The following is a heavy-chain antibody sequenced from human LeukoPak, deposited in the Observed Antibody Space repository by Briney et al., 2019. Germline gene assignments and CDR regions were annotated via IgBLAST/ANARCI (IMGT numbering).Heavy chain of an antibody. CDR3: AKDVVSAGADAFDI. J-gene: IGHJ3*02. CDR2: ISGSGGST. Sequence: SGGYLRLSCAASGFTFRSYAMSWVRQAPGKGLEWVSAISGSGGSTYYADSVKGRFTISRDNSKNTLYLQMNSLRAEDTAVYYCAKDVVSAGADAFDIWGQGTMVTVSS. CDR1: GFTFRSYA. D-gene: IGHD2-15*01. V-gene: IGHV3-23*01.